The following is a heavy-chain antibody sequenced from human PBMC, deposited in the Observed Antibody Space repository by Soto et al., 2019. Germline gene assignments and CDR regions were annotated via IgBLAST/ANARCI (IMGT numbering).Heavy chain of an antibody. J-gene: IGHJ4*02. V-gene: IGHV1-2*02. CDR2: INPNSGGT. CDR3: ARDSTGWLQQYYFDY. D-gene: IGHD5-18*01. Sequence: ASVKVACKASGYTFTGYYMHWVRQAPGQGLEWMGWINPNSGGTNYAQKFQGRVTMTRDTSISTAYMELSRLRSDDTAVYSCARDSTGWLQQYYFDYWGQGTLVTVSS. CDR1: GYTFTGYY.